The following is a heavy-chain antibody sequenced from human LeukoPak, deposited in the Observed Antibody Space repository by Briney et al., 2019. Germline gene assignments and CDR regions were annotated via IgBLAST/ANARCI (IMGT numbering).Heavy chain of an antibody. J-gene: IGHJ4*02. Sequence: GASVKVSCKASGYDFTSVGITWVRRAPGQGLEWRGWISPYNGNTRYAQKFQGRVAMTTDTSTTTAYMELRGLRFNDTAVYYCARAGSGSGWYFDYWGQGTLVTVSS. D-gene: IGHD6-19*01. CDR1: GYDFTSVG. V-gene: IGHV1-18*01. CDR2: ISPYNGNT. CDR3: ARAGSGSGWYFDY.